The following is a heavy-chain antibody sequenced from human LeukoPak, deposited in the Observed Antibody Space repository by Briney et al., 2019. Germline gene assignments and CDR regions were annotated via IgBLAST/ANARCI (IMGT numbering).Heavy chain of an antibody. V-gene: IGHV3-48*03. D-gene: IGHD6-13*01. CDR3: ARADRYGTTWYGRVDY. Sequence: PGGSLRLSSAASGFPFSSYEMNWVRQAPGKGLEWVSYISSSGSTIYYADSVKGRFTISRDNSRNTLYLQMNSLRAEDTAVYYCARADRYGTTWYGRVDYWGQGTLVTVSS. J-gene: IGHJ4*02. CDR2: ISSSGSTI. CDR1: GFPFSSYE.